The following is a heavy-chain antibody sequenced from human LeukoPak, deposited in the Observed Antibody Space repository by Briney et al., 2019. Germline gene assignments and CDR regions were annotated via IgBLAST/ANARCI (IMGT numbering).Heavy chain of an antibody. CDR2: INHSGST. J-gene: IGHJ4*02. CDR1: GGSFSGYY. V-gene: IGHV4-34*01. Sequence: SETLSLTCAVYGGSFSGYYWSWIRQPPGKGLEWIGEINHSGSTNYNPSLKSRVTISVDTSKNQFSLKLSSVTAADTAVYYCARDRGRGYDLNELDYWGQGTLVTVSS. D-gene: IGHD5-12*01. CDR3: ARDRGRGYDLNELDY.